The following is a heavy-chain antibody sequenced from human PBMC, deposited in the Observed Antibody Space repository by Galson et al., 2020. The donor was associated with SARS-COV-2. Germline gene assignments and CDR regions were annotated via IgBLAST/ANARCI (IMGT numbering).Heavy chain of an antibody. CDR1: GFSFSSYG. V-gene: IGHV3-9*01. J-gene: IGHJ3*02. CDR2: ISWNSDSK. CDR3: AKDIGGTKGTYDACAI. Sequence: GGSLRLSCEASGFSFSSYGMNWVRQAPGKGLEWVSGISWNSDSKEYADSVKGRFTISRDSAKNSLYLQMDSLRAEDTAVYYCAKDIGGTKGTYDACAIWGQGTMVTVSS. D-gene: IGHD4-17*01.